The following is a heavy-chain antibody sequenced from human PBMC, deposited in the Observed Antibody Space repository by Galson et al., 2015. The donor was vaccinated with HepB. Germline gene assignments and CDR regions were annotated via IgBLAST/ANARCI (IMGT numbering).Heavy chain of an antibody. J-gene: IGHJ6*03. Sequence: SLRLSCAASGFTFSSYAMHWVRQAPGKGLEWVAVISYDGSNKYYADSVKGRFTISRDNSKNTLYLQMNSLRAEDTAVYYCARDGPTYYDFWSGYYTYYYYYYMDVWGKGTTVTVSS. CDR1: GFTFSSYA. CDR2: ISYDGSNK. V-gene: IGHV3-30-3*01. CDR3: ARDGPTYYDFWSGYYTYYYYYYMDV. D-gene: IGHD3-3*01.